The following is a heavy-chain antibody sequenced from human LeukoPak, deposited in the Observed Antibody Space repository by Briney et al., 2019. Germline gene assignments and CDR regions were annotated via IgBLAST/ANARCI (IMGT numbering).Heavy chain of an antibody. Sequence: SETLSLACTVSGGSIISDYWSWVRQPPGKTLEWIGYAYFSGATNYNPSLKSRVTISIDTSKTQFSLNLSSVTAADTAVYYCTKSYTGSYPTLDYWGQGILVTVSS. D-gene: IGHD1-26*01. CDR3: TKSYTGSYPTLDY. J-gene: IGHJ4*02. V-gene: IGHV4-59*01. CDR1: GGSIISDY. CDR2: AYFSGAT.